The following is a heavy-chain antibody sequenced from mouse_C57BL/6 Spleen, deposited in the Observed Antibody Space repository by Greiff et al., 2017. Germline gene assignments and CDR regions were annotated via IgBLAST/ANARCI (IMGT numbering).Heavy chain of an antibody. J-gene: IGHJ4*01. CDR1: GSPFTSYW. CDR2: IYPGSGST. V-gene: IGHV1-55*01. Sequence: QVQLQQPGAELVKPGASVKMSCKASGSPFTSYWITWVKQRPGQGLEWIGDIYPGSGSTTYNEKFKSKATLTVDTSSSTAYMELSSLTSEDSAVYYCANGGNYYGYDRDYAMDYWGQGTSVTVSS. CDR3: ANGGNYYGYDRDYAMDY. D-gene: IGHD2-2*01.